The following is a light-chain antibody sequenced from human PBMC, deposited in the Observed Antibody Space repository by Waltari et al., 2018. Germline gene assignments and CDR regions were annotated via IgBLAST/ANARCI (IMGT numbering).Light chain of an antibody. Sequence: SSVLTQPPSVSVAPGQTARLTCGGNNIGPKNVHWYHQRPGQAPVLGVYDDSDRPPGIPERFSGSNSGNTATLAISRVEAGDEADYYCQVWESSSDHPGVFGGGTKLTVL. J-gene: IGLJ2*01. CDR2: DDS. V-gene: IGLV3-21*02. CDR1: NIGPKN. CDR3: QVWESSSDHPGV.